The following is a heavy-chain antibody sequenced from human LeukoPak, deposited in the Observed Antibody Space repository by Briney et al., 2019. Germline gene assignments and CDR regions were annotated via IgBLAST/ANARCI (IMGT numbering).Heavy chain of an antibody. D-gene: IGHD3-3*01. V-gene: IGHV3-7*01. CDR3: TRDFGRSSYYFDF. Sequence: GGSLRLSCAASGFTFNDYWMSWVRQAPGKGPEWVANIKQDGSEKYYVDSARGRLTISRDNAENSLFLQMNRLRVEDTAVYYCTRDFGRSSYYFDFWGQGTLVTVSS. J-gene: IGHJ4*02. CDR2: IKQDGSEK. CDR1: GFTFNDYW.